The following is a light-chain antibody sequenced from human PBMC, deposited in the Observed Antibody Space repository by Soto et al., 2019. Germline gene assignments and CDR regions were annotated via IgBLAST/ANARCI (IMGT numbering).Light chain of an antibody. J-gene: IGKJ1*01. CDR2: EVS. Sequence: DILLTQSPSTLSASAGDRVTISCRASQSINKWLAWYQHKPGKAPNLLIYEVSTLHSGVPSRFSGSVSGTEFALTISSLRPDNFGTYCCQHYSGDRATFGQGTKVEI. CDR3: QHYSGDRAT. CDR1: QSINKW. V-gene: IGKV1-5*03.